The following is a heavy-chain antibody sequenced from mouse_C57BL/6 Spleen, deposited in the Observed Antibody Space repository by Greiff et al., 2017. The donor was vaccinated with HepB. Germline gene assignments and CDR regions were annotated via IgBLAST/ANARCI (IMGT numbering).Heavy chain of an antibody. D-gene: IGHD2-5*01. Sequence: EVQLVESGGDLVKPGGSLKLSCAASGFTFSSYGMSWVRQTPDKRLEWVATISSGGSYTYYPDSVKGRFTISRDNAKNTLYLQMSSLKSEDTAMYYCARQRNYSNYWYFDVWGTGTTVTVSS. V-gene: IGHV5-6*01. J-gene: IGHJ1*03. CDR2: ISSGGSYT. CDR3: ARQRNYSNYWYFDV. CDR1: GFTFSSYG.